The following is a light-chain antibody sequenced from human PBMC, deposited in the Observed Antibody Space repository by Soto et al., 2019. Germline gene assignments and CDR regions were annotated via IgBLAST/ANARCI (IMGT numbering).Light chain of an antibody. Sequence: QSVLTQPPSASGAPGQTVTLSCSGSPSNIGSNYIYWYQQLPGTAPKLLIYRDSQRPSGVPDRFSGSKSGTSASLAISGLRSEDEADYYCAAWDDSLRGWVFGGGTKLTVL. V-gene: IGLV1-47*01. J-gene: IGLJ3*02. CDR1: PSNIGSNY. CDR2: RDS. CDR3: AAWDDSLRGWV.